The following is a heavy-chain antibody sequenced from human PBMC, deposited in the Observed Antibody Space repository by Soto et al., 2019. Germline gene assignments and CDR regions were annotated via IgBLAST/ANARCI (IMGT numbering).Heavy chain of an antibody. CDR3: AREDEGRIWYSSGWYTLDY. J-gene: IGHJ4*02. Sequence: SQTLSLTCAISGDSISSNSAAWNWIRQSPSRGLEWLGRTYYRSKWYNDYAVSVKSRITINPDTSKNQFSLQLNSVTPEDTAVYYCAREDEGRIWYSSGWYTLDYWGQGTLVTVSS. CDR2: TYYRSKWYN. D-gene: IGHD6-19*01. CDR1: GDSISSNSAA. V-gene: IGHV6-1*01.